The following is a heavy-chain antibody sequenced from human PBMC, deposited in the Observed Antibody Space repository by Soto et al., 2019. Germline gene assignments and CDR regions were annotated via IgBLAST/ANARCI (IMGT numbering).Heavy chain of an antibody. J-gene: IGHJ5*02. CDR1: GDSVSSNSAA. Sequence: TLSLTCAISGDSVSSNSAAWNWIRQSPSRGLEWLGRTYYRSKWYNDYAVSVKSRITINPDTSKNQFSLQLNSVTPEDTAVYYCARDLGSNMKKHNWFDPWGQGTLVTVSS. CDR2: TYYRSKWYN. CDR3: ARDLGSNMKKHNWFDP. D-gene: IGHD3-16*01. V-gene: IGHV6-1*01.